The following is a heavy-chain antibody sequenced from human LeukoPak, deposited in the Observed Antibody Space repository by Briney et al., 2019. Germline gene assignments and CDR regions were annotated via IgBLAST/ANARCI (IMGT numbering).Heavy chain of an antibody. CDR3: ASALGAHYFGS. J-gene: IGHJ4*02. CDR1: GFTFSTYW. D-gene: IGHD1-26*01. CDR2: IKQGGSEK. V-gene: IGHV3-7*05. Sequence: GGSLRLSCAASGFTFSTYWMSWVRQAPGKGLEWVANIKQGGSEKYYADSVRCRFTISRDDAQNSLFLQMNSLRAEDTAVYYCASALGAHYFGSWGQGTLVTVSS.